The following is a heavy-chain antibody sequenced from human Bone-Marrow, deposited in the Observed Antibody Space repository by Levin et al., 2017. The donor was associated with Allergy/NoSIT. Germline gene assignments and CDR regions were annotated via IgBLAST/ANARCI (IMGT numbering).Heavy chain of an antibody. J-gene: IGHJ6*02. Sequence: PGGSLRLSCAASGFSFSNYAMHWVRQAPGKGLEWVAVISYDGSNKYYADSVKGRFTISRDNSKNTLYLQMNSLRAEDTAVYYCARDRELGSGGSCYYYYGMDVWGQGTTVTVSS. CDR1: GFSFSNYA. CDR3: ARDRELGSGGSCYYYYGMDV. CDR2: ISYDGSNK. D-gene: IGHD2-15*01. V-gene: IGHV3-30*03.